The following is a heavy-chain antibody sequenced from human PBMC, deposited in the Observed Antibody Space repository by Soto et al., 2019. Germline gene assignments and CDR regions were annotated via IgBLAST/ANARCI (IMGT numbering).Heavy chain of an antibody. CDR3: ARDSKNRQEGMDV. CDR1: GFTLSSYA. Sequence: EEQLVESGGGLVRPGGSLRLSCGASGFTLSSYAFNWVRQAPGKGLEWVSSISVIGDHTFYAYSVKGRFTISRDNGKHSVFLELTSLRADDTAVYVCARDSKNRQEGMDVWGPGTTVTVSS. J-gene: IGHJ6*02. D-gene: IGHD4-4*01. V-gene: IGHV3-21*06. CDR2: ISVIGDHT.